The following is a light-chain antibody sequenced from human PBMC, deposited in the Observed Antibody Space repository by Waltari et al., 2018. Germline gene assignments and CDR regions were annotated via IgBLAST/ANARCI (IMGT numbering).Light chain of an antibody. J-gene: IGLJ2*01. CDR2: RDT. V-gene: IGLV1-47*01. CDR3: AVWDDSLSGPV. Sequence: QSVVTQPPSASGTPGQSVTISCSGSSSNIGRYYVYWYQHLPGTAPKLLIYRDTQRPSGVPDRFSGSKSGTSASLAIIGLRSEDEADYYCAVWDDSLSGPVFGGGTKLTVL. CDR1: SSNIGRYY.